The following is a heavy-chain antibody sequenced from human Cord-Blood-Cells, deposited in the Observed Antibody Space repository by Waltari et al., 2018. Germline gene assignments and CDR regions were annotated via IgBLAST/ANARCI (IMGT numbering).Heavy chain of an antibody. Sequence: EVQLVESGGGLIQPGGSLRLSCAASGCTVSSNYMSWARQAPGKGLEWVSVIYSGGSTYYADSVKGRFTISRDNSKNTLYLQMNSLRAEDTAVYYCARDRDSSSWYDYWGQGTLVTVSS. D-gene: IGHD6-13*01. V-gene: IGHV3-53*01. CDR1: GCTVSSNY. CDR3: ARDRDSSSWYDY. J-gene: IGHJ4*02. CDR2: IYSGGST.